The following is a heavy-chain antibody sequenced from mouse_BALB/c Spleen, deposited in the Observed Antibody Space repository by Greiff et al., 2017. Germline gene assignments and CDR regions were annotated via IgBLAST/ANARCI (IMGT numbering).Heavy chain of an antibody. CDR3: ARGGLEGFAY. CDR2: ISTYYGDA. CDR1: GYTFTDYA. J-gene: IGHJ3*01. Sequence: QVQLQQSGAELVRPGVSVKISCKGSGYTFTDYAMHWVKQSHAKSLEWIGVISTYYGDASYNQKFKGKATMTVDKSSSTAYMELARLTSEDSAIYCCARGGLEGFAYWGQGTLVTVSA. D-gene: IGHD3-1*01. V-gene: IGHV1S137*01.